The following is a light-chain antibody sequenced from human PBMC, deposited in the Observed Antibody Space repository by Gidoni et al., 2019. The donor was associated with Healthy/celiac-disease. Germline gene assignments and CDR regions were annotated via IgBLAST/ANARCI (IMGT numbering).Light chain of an antibody. J-gene: IGLJ3*02. CDR2: DVS. V-gene: IGLV2-14*03. CDR1: SSDIGAYNY. Sequence: QSALTQPASVSGSPGQSITISCSGTSSDIGAYNYVSRYQQHPGKAPKLMIYDVSSRPSGVSNRFSGSKSGNTASLTISGLQAEDEADYYCSSYTSSSLWVFGGGTKLTVL. CDR3: SSYTSSSLWV.